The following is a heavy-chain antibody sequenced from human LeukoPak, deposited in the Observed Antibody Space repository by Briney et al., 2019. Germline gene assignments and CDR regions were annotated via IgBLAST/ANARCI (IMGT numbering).Heavy chain of an antibody. V-gene: IGHV4-30-2*01. CDR2: IYHSGST. Sequence: SETLSLTCAVSGGSISSGGYSWSWIRQPPGKGLEWIGYIYHSGSTYYNPSLKSRVTISVDTSKNQFSLKLSSVTAADTAVYYCARDRVPAIGWFDPWGQGTLVTVSS. J-gene: IGHJ5*02. CDR1: GGSISSGGYS. CDR3: ARDRVPAIGWFDP.